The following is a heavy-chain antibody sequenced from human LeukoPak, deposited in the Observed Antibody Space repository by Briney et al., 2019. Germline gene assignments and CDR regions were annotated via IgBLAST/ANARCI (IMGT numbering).Heavy chain of an antibody. CDR1: GGSISTYY. CDR2: IHNSGST. V-gene: IGHV4-59*01. D-gene: IGHD2-21*01. J-gene: IGHJ3*02. CDR3: ARDRTPSDYASDI. Sequence: PSETLSLTCTVSGGSISTYYWNWIRQPPGKGLEWVGYIHNSGSTSYNPSLKSRVTISVDTSKNQFSLKLTSVTAADTAVYYCARDRTPSDYASDIWGQGTMVTVSS.